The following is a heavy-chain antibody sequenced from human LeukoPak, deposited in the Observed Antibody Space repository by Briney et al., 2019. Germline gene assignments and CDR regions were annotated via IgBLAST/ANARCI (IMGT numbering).Heavy chain of an antibody. J-gene: IGHJ4*02. CDR2: ISSSSSYI. CDR3: ARVYDYGDYTFDY. V-gene: IGHV3-21*01. D-gene: IGHD4-17*01. Sequence: KPGGSLRLSCVASAFTFSTYTMNWVRQAPGKGLEWVSSISSSSSYIYYADSVKGRFTISRDNAKNSLYLQMNSLRAEDTAVYYCARVYDYGDYTFDYWGQGTLVTVSS. CDR1: AFTFSTYT.